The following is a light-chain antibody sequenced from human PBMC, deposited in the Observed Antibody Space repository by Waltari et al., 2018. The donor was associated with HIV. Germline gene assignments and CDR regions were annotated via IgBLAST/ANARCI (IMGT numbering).Light chain of an antibody. Sequence: DIQMTQYLSTLSASMGDRVSITCRASQSISNWLAWYQQKPGQAPKLLIYRASTLESGVPSRFSGSGSGTEFTLTINNLQPDDFATYYCQQYSAFPWTFGQGAKVEIK. CDR3: QQYSAFPWT. J-gene: IGKJ1*01. V-gene: IGKV1-5*03. CDR1: QSISNW. CDR2: RAS.